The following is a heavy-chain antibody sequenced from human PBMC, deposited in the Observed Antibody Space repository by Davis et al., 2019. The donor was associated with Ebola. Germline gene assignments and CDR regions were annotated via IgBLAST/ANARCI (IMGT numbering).Heavy chain of an antibody. J-gene: IGHJ4*02. D-gene: IGHD3-10*01. CDR3: AKEGITMVRGVIIKYYFDY. CDR1: GFTVSSNY. CDR2: IYSGGST. V-gene: IGHV3-53*05. Sequence: GGSLRLSCAASGFTVSSNYMSWVRQAPGKGLEWVSVIYSGGSTYYADSVKGRFTISRDNSKNTLYLQMNSLRAEDTALYYCAKEGITMVRGVIIKYYFDYWGQGTLVTVSS.